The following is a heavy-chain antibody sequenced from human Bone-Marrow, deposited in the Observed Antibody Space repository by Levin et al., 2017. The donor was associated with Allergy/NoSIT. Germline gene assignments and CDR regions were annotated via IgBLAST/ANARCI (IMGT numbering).Heavy chain of an antibody. CDR3: ATPTANLNGRYYFDY. CDR2: IYPGDSDT. CDR1: GYTFTNYW. J-gene: IGHJ4*02. V-gene: IGHV5-51*01. D-gene: IGHD2-8*01. Sequence: NPGESLKISCKGSGYTFTNYWIGWVRQMPGKGLEWMGIIYPGDSDTRYSPSFQGQVTISADKSISTAYLHWTSLKASDTAMYYCATPTANLNGRYYFDYWGQGTLVTVSS.